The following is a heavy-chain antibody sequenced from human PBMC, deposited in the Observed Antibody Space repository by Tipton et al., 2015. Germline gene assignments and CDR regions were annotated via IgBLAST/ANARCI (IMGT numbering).Heavy chain of an antibody. CDR1: GYRFEDYG. CDR3: ARDRTVTGPNSFDL. D-gene: IGHD6-19*01. CDR2: ISGFNGET. J-gene: IGHJ3*01. Sequence: QLVQSGAEVKKPGASVRVSCQASGYRFEDYGMNWVRQAHGQGLEWMAWISGFNGETAYAQKYEGRVVVATDFSTDTVYMDLRSLRSDDTAIYYCARDRTVTGPNSFDLWGQGTMVTVSS. V-gene: IGHV1-18*01.